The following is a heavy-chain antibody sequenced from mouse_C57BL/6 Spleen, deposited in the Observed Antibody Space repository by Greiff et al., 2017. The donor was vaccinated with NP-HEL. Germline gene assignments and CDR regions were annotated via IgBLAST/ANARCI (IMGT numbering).Heavy chain of an antibody. CDR2: IHPNSGST. J-gene: IGHJ2*01. D-gene: IGHD1-1*01. CDR1: GYTFTSYW. V-gene: IGHV1-64*01. CDR3: APGSSYDY. Sequence: VQLQQPGAELVKPGASVKLSCKASGYTFTSYWMHWVKQRPGQGPEWIGMIHPNSGSTNYNEKFKSKATLTVDKSSSTAYMQLSSLTSEDSAVYYCAPGSSYDYWGKGTTLTVSS.